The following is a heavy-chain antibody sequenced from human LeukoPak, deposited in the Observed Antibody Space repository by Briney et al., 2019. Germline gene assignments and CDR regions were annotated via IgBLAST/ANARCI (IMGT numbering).Heavy chain of an antibody. CDR2: IRDDGGEI. V-gene: IGHV3-7*01. Sequence: GGSLRLSCEASGFPFSSYWMSWVRQAPGKGLEWVANIRDDGGEIYYVDSVKGRFTISRDNAKSSLFLQMNSLRAEDAAVYYCARDKPRGSYYGSIFDSWGQGTLVTVSS. D-gene: IGHD1-26*01. CDR3: ARDKPRGSYYGSIFDS. J-gene: IGHJ4*02. CDR1: GFPFSSYW.